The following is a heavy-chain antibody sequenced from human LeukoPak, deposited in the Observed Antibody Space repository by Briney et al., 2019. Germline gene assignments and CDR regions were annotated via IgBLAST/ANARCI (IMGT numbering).Heavy chain of an antibody. CDR1: GGTFSSYA. V-gene: IGHV1-69*13. CDR3: ARTLDWNYPRPSQRVAFDI. Sequence: GASVKVSCKASGGTFSSYAISWVRQAPGQGLEWMGGIIPIFGTANYAQKFQGRVTITADESTSTAYMELSSLRSEDTAVYYCARTLDWNYPRPSQRVAFDIWGQGTMVTVSS. D-gene: IGHD1-7*01. CDR2: IIPIFGTA. J-gene: IGHJ3*02.